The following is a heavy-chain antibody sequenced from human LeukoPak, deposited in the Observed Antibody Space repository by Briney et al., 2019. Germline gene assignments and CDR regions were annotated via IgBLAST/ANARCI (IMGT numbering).Heavy chain of an antibody. Sequence: GASVKVSCKASGGTFSSYAISWVRQAPGQGLEWMGGIIPIFGTANYAQKFQGRVTITADESTSTAYMELSSLRSEDTAVYYCARDRAYDYVWGSYRYIDAFDIWGQGTMVTVSS. D-gene: IGHD3-16*02. CDR1: GGTFSSYA. CDR2: IIPIFGTA. V-gene: IGHV1-69*13. CDR3: ARDRAYDYVWGSYRYIDAFDI. J-gene: IGHJ3*02.